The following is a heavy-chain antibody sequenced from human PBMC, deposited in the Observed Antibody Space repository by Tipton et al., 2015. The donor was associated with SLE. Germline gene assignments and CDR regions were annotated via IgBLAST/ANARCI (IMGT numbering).Heavy chain of an antibody. V-gene: IGHV3-74*01. J-gene: IGHJ4*02. CDR3: ARVSGLGNYAHADS. CDR2: IDHDGSGT. D-gene: IGHD3-16*01. Sequence: SLRLSCAASGFTFNNYWMHWFRQVPGKGLEWVSRIDHDGSGTSYADSVEDRFTISRDNTKNSLYLQMNSLRVEDTAVYYCARVSGLGNYAHADSWGQGTLITVSS. CDR1: GFTFNNYW.